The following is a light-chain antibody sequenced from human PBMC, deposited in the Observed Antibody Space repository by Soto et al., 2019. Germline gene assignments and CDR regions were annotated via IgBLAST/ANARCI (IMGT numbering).Light chain of an antibody. CDR2: RDS. CDR1: NIGSKN. CDR3: QVWDSSTAYVV. V-gene: IGLV3-9*01. Sequence: SYELTQPLSVSVALGQTARITCGGNNIGSKNVHWYQQKPGQAPVLVIYRDSNRPSGIPERFSGSNSGNTATLTISRAQAGDGADYYCQVWDSSTAYVVFGGGTKVTVL. J-gene: IGLJ2*01.